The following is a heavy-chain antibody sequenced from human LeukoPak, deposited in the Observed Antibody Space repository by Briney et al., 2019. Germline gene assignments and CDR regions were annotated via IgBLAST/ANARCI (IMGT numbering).Heavy chain of an antibody. D-gene: IGHD3-10*01. CDR1: GFTFSSYG. CDR3: AKDLAGLGEALDY. V-gene: IGHV3-23*01. CDR2: ISGSGGST. J-gene: IGHJ4*02. Sequence: GGSLRLSCAASGFTFSSYGMSWVRQAPGKGLEWVSAISGSGGSTYYADSVKGRFTISRDNSKNTLYLQMNSLRAEDTAVYYCAKDLAGLGEALDYWGQGTLVTVSS.